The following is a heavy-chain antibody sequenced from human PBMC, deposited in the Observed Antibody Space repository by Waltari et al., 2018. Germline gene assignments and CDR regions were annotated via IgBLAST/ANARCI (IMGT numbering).Heavy chain of an antibody. CDR1: GGTFSSYA. Sequence: QVQMVQSGAEVKKPGYSVKVSCKASGGTFSSYAISWVRKHPGQGLEWMGGISRIVGAVNYAQTFQGRVTITADESTSTAYMGLSRLRSEDTAVYYCARVRITMVRGEWVWFDPWGQGTLVTVSS. CDR3: ARVRITMVRGEWVWFDP. CDR2: ISRIVGAV. D-gene: IGHD3-10*01. J-gene: IGHJ5*02. V-gene: IGHV1-69*01.